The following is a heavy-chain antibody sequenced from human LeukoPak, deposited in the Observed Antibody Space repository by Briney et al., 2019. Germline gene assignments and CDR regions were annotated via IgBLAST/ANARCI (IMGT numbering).Heavy chain of an antibody. D-gene: IGHD3-10*01. CDR3: AIQGRYDAFDI. J-gene: IGHJ3*02. CDR2: IKQDGSEK. CDR1: GFTFSSYW. V-gene: IGHV3-7*01. Sequence: PGGSLRLSCAASGFTFSSYWMSWVRQAPGKGLEWVANIKQDGSEKYYVDSVKGRFTISRDNAKNSLYLQMNSLRAEDTAVYYCAIQGRYDAFDIWGQGTMVTVSS.